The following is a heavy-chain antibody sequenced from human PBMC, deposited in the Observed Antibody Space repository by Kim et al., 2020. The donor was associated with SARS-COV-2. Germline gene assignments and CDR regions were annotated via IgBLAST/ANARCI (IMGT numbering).Heavy chain of an antibody. J-gene: IGHJ2*01. CDR1: GGSFSGYY. Sequence: SETLSLTCAVYGGSFSGYYWSWIRQPPGKGLEWIGEINHSGSTNYNPSLKSRVTISVDTSKNQFSLKLSSVTAADTAVYYCASYLSQVRRPFDLWGRGTL. CDR2: INHSGST. D-gene: IGHD3-10*01. V-gene: IGHV4-34*01. CDR3: ASYLSQVRRPFDL.